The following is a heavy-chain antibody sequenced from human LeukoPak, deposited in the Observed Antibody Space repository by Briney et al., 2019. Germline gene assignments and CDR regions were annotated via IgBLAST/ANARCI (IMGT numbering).Heavy chain of an antibody. Sequence: GGSLRLSCAASGFILSAFVMHWVRQSPDRGLEWVATMSNDGHTTYYADSVQGRFTISRDNSKNTLSLEMSSLRSEDTAVYYCAADRYCSGGGCYYYYGMDVWGQGTTVTVSS. V-gene: IGHV3-30*04. D-gene: IGHD2-15*01. J-gene: IGHJ6*02. CDR3: AADRYCSGGGCYYYYGMDV. CDR2: MSNDGHTT. CDR1: GFILSAFV.